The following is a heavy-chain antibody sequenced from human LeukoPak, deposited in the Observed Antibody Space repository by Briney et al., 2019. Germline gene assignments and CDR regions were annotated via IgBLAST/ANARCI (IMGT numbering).Heavy chain of an antibody. V-gene: IGHV4-39*01. D-gene: IGHD6-6*01. Sequence: SETLSLTCTVSGGSISSGSYYWGWIRQPPGKGLEWIGSIYYSGSTYYHPSLKSRVTISVDTSKNQFSLKLSSVTAADTAVYYCARGGDSSSTWSYNWFDPWGQGTLVTVSS. CDR3: ARGGDSSSTWSYNWFDP. CDR2: IYYSGST. CDR1: GGSISSGSYY. J-gene: IGHJ5*02.